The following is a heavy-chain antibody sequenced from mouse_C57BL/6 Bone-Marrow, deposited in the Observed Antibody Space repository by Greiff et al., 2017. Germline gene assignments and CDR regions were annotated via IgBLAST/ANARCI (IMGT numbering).Heavy chain of an antibody. CDR3: ATRRRDYAMDY. Sequence: QVQLQQSGPGLVQPSQTLSISCTASGFTLTSYGVHWVRQSPGQGPEWLGVIWRGGSTDYNAAFMSRLSITKDNSKSQVFFKMNSRQADDTAIYYGATRRRDYAMDYWGQGTSVTVSS. J-gene: IGHJ4*01. CDR2: IWRGGST. CDR1: GFTLTSYG. V-gene: IGHV2-5*01.